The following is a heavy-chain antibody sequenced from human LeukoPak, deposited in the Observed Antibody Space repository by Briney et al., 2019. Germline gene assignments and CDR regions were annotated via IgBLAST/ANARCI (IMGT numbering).Heavy chain of an antibody. Sequence: SETLSLTCTVSGGTINSHYWSWIRQPPGKGLEWIGYIYYTGIIKYNPSLTSRVSMSVDTSKSQFFLKMKSVTAADTAVYHCARSVDYFDNTGPHMMFDYWGQGSLVTVSS. J-gene: IGHJ4*02. V-gene: IGHV4-59*11. D-gene: IGHD3-22*01. CDR2: IYYTGII. CDR1: GGTINSHY. CDR3: ARSVDYFDNTGPHMMFDY.